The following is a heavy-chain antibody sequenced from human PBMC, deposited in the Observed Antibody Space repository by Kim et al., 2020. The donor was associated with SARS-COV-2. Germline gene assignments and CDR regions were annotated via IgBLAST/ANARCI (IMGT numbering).Heavy chain of an antibody. J-gene: IGHJ4*02. D-gene: IGHD6-19*01. CDR3: ARDSSGWYFGFTFFDY. Sequence: SVKGRFTISRDNAKHSLYLQMNSLRAEDTAVYYCARDSSGWYFGFTFFDYWGQGTLVTVSS. V-gene: IGHV3-11*01.